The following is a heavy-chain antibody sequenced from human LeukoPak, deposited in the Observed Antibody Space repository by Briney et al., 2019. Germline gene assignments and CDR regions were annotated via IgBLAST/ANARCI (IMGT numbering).Heavy chain of an antibody. Sequence: PSETLSLTCTVSGGSISSSSYYWGWIRQPPGKGLEWIGSIYYSGSTYYNPSLKSRVTISVDTSKNQFSLKLSSVTAADTAVYYCARVFSFGGYSYGLKGFVYFDYWGQGTLVTVSS. CDR1: GGSISSSSYY. D-gene: IGHD5-18*01. CDR2: IYYSGST. J-gene: IGHJ4*02. CDR3: ARVFSFGGYSYGLKGFVYFDY. V-gene: IGHV4-39*07.